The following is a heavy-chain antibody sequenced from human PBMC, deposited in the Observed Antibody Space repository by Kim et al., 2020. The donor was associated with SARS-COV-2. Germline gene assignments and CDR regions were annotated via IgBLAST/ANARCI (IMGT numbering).Heavy chain of an antibody. CDR1: GFTFSSHG. CDR3: ATDFYGVYENEYYYGMDG. J-gene: IGHJ6*02. CDR2: ISYDGSKK. V-gene: IGHV3-30*03. D-gene: IGHD4-17*01. Sequence: GGSLRLSCAASGFTFSSHGMHWVRQAPGKGLEWVAVISYDGSKKYYVDSVKGRFTISRDNYKNTLDLQMNSLRAEDTAVYYCATDFYGVYENEYYYGMDGWSEGSTVT.